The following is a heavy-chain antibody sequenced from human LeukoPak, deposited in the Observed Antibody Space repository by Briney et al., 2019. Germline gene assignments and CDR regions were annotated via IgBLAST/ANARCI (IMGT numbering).Heavy chain of an antibody. J-gene: IGHJ6*02. CDR1: GFTFSSYG. CDR3: ASDRITMVRGVILYYYGMDV. D-gene: IGHD3-10*01. Sequence: GRSLRLSCAASGFTFSSYGMHRVRQAPGKGLEWVAVIWYDGSNKYYADSVKGRFTISRDNSKNTLYLQMNSLRAEDTAVYYCASDRITMVRGVILYYYGMDVWGQGTTVTVSS. V-gene: IGHV3-33*01. CDR2: IWYDGSNK.